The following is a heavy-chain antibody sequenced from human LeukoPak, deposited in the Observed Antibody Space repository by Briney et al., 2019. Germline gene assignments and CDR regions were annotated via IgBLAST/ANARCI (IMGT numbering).Heavy chain of an antibody. D-gene: IGHD4-17*01. V-gene: IGHV3-23*01. CDR3: AKLSRRGTVLGAFDI. J-gene: IGHJ3*02. Sequence: PGGSLRLSCAASGFTFSNYAMSWVRQAPGKGLEWVSAISGSGGSTYYADSVKGRFTISRDNSKNTLYLQMNSLRAEDTAVYYCAKLSRRGTVLGAFDIWGQGTMVTVSS. CDR2: ISGSGGST. CDR1: GFTFSNYA.